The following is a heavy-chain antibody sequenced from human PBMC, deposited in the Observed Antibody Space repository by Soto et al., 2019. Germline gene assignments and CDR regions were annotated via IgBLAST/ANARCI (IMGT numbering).Heavy chain of an antibody. CDR3: ARDALPVYGDSYNPYYYYGMDV. CDR1: GYTFTSYD. CDR2: MNPNSGNT. Sequence: ASVKVSCKASGYTFTSYDINWVRQATGQGLEWMGWMNPNSGNTGYAQKFQGRDTMTRNTSTSTAYMELRSLRSDDTAVYYCARDALPVYGDSYNPYYYYGMDVWGQGTTVTVSS. J-gene: IGHJ6*02. D-gene: IGHD4-17*01. V-gene: IGHV1-8*01.